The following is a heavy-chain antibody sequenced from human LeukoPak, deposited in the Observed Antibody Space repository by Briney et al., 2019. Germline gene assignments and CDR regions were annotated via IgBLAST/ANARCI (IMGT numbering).Heavy chain of an antibody. Sequence: SETLSLTCTVSGGSISSSGYYWGWIRQPPGKGLEWIGSISYSGNTYYSPSLKSRVTISVDTSKNQFSLKLTSVTAADTAVYYCAKVKFGESSPFDYWGQGTLVTVSS. CDR3: AKVKFGESSPFDY. V-gene: IGHV4-39*01. D-gene: IGHD3-10*01. J-gene: IGHJ4*02. CDR2: ISYSGNT. CDR1: GGSISSSGYY.